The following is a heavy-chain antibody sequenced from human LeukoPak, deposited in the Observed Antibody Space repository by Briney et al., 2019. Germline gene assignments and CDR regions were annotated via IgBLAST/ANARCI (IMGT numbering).Heavy chain of an antibody. Sequence: PSETLSLTCTVSGYSISSGYYWGWIRQPPGKGLEWIGSIYHSGSTYYNPSLKSRVTISVDTSKNQFSLKLSSVTAADTAVYYCARAPIVGATFDYWGQGTLVTVSS. CDR1: GYSISSGYY. D-gene: IGHD1-26*01. CDR2: IYHSGST. CDR3: ARAPIVGATFDY. V-gene: IGHV4-38-2*02. J-gene: IGHJ4*02.